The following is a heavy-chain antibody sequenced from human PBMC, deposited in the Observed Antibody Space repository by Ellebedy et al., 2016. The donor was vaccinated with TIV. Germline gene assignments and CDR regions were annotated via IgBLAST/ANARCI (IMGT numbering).Heavy chain of an antibody. CDR1: GFTFSRYW. CDR2: IRQDGSDK. D-gene: IGHD2-15*01. V-gene: IGHV3-7*03. J-gene: IGHJ6*02. Sequence: GGSLRLSCAASGFTFSRYWMNWVRQAPGKGLEWVANIRQDGSDKDYVDSVKGRFTVSRDNANNSLYLQMNSLRAEDTAVYYCARGHCSGSSCLYYYYGMDVWGQGTTVTVSS. CDR3: ARGHCSGSSCLYYYYGMDV.